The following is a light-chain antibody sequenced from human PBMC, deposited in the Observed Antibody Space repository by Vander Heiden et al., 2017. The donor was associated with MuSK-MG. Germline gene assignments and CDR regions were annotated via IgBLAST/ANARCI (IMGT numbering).Light chain of an antibody. V-gene: IGKV1-8*01. CDR2: AAS. Sequence: AIRMTQSPSSFSASTGDRVTITCRASQGISSYLAWYQQKPGKAPKLLIYAASTLQSGVPSRFSGSGSGTDFTLTISCLQSEDFATYYCQQYDSYPATFGHGTKVDIK. CDR3: QQYDSYPAT. J-gene: IGKJ3*01. CDR1: QGISSY.